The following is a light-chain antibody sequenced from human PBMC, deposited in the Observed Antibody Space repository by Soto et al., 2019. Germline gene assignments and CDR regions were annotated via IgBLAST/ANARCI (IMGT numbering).Light chain of an antibody. V-gene: IGKV3-20*01. Sequence: IVLTQSPGTLSLSPGERATLSCRASQRISSTYLAWYQQKPGRAPRLLIYGASRRATGIPDRFSGSGSGTDFTLTISRLEQEEFGVYYCHQYDFPPQKFGRGTRVEI. CDR1: QRISSTY. CDR2: GAS. J-gene: IGKJ1*01. CDR3: HQYDFPPQK.